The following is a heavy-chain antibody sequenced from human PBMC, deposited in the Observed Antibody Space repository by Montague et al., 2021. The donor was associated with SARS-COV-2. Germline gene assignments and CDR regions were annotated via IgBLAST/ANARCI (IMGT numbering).Heavy chain of an antibody. CDR3: ARGWNYAFDI. V-gene: IGHV6-1*01. CDR1: GDSVSRNNPA. D-gene: IGHD1-7*01. J-gene: IGHJ3*02. CDR2: TYYGSSWIT. Sequence: CAISGDSVSRNNPAWNWIRQSPSRGLEWLGRTYYGSSWITDYAVSVKSRITISPDTSKNQFSLHLNSVTPEDTAVYYCARGWNYAFDIWSQGTMVTVSS.